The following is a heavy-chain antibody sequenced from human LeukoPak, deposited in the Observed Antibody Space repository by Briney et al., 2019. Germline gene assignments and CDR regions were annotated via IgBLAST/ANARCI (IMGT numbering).Heavy chain of an antibody. J-gene: IGHJ2*01. CDR3: AREIGTYYYDSSGYPAPWYFDL. CDR2: IYYSGST. CDR1: GGSISSYY. V-gene: IGHV4-59*01. D-gene: IGHD3-22*01. Sequence: SETLSLTCTVSGGSISSYYWSWIRQPPGKGLEWIGYIYYSGSTNYNPSLKSRVTISVDTSKNQFSLRLSSVTAADTAVYYCAREIGTYYYDSSGYPAPWYFDLWGRGTLVTVSS.